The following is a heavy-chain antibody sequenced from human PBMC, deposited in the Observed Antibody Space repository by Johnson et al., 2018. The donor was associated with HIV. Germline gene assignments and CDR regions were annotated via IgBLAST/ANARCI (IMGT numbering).Heavy chain of an antibody. CDR3: AREYSSLSQGAFDI. CDR2: ISYDGSNK. CDR1: GFTFSSYA. J-gene: IGHJ3*02. V-gene: IGHV3-30*04. D-gene: IGHD6-6*01. Sequence: QLVESGGGVVQPGRSLRLFCAASGFTFSSYAMHWVRQAPGKGLEWVAVISYDGSNKYYADSVKGRFTISRDNSKNTLYLQMNSLRAEDTAVYYCAREYSSLSQGAFDIWGQGTMVTVSS.